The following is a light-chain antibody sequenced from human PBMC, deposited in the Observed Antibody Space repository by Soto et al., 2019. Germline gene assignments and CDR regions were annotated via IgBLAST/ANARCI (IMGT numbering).Light chain of an antibody. V-gene: IGLV1-40*01. CDR2: GNS. J-gene: IGLJ2*01. CDR3: QSYDTSLSGSV. CDR1: SSNIGAGYD. Sequence: QSVLTQPPSVSGAPGQRVTISCTGSSSNIGAGYDVHWYQQLPGTAPKVFIYGNSNRPSGVPDRFSGSKSGTSASLAITGVQAEYESDYYCQSYDTSLSGSVFGGGTKVTV.